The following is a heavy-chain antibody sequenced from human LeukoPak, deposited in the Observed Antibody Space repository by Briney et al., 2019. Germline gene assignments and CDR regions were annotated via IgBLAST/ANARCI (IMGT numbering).Heavy chain of an antibody. D-gene: IGHD3-10*01. V-gene: IGHV3-30*04. CDR1: GFTFNSYA. Sequence: PGGSLRLSCAASGFTFNSYALHWVRQAPGQGLEWLAVISYDGSNKYYADSVKGRFTISRDNSKNTLYLQMNSPRAEDTAVYYCARDRGGETPYYFDYWGQGTLVTVSS. CDR3: ARDRGGETPYYFDY. CDR2: ISYDGSNK. J-gene: IGHJ4*02.